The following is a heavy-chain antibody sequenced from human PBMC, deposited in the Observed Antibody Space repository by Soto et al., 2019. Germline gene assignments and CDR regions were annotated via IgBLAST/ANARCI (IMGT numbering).Heavy chain of an antibody. Sequence: GGSLRLSCSTSGFTFSVYKMHWVRQAPGKGLEYVSGISNQGDTTYYADSVKGRFTISRDNSKNTLYFQMGSLRPEDTAVYYSAAAKLLPFEYWGQGTQVTVSS. CDR1: GFTFSVYK. CDR3: AAAKLLPFEY. CDR2: ISNQGDTT. D-gene: IGHD3-22*01. V-gene: IGHV3-64D*06. J-gene: IGHJ4*02.